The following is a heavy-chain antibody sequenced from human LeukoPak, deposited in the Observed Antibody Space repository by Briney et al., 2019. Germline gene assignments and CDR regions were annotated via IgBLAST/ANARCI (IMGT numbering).Heavy chain of an antibody. D-gene: IGHD6-13*01. CDR3: ARRVAAGGTCMGY. J-gene: IGHJ4*02. CDR2: MNPNSGNT. V-gene: IGHV1-8*01. Sequence: ASLKVSCKASGYSFTSYDINWVRQATGQGLEWMGWMNPNSGNTGSAQKFQGRVTMTRNTSISTAYMELSNLRSEDTAVYYCARRVAAGGTCMGYWGQGTLVTVSS. CDR1: GYSFTSYD.